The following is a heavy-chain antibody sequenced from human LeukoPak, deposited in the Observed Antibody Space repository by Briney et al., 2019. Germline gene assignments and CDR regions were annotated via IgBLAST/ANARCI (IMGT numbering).Heavy chain of an antibody. CDR3: AKDLAVGTSPRVYAFDV. CDR2: SSWNSGTI. J-gene: IGHJ3*01. CDR1: GFTFSDYA. Sequence: GGSLRLSCAASGFTFSDYAMHWVRQVPGKGLEWVGGSSWNSGTIAYGESVKGRATISRDNARDSLYLEVNSLRVEDTALYYCAKDLAVGTSPRVYAFDVWGQGSLVTVSS. V-gene: IGHV3-9*01. D-gene: IGHD1/OR15-1a*01.